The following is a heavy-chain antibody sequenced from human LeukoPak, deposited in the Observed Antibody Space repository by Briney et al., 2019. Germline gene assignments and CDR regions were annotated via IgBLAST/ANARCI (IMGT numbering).Heavy chain of an antibody. CDR2: ISYDGSNK. D-gene: IGHD5-18*01. CDR3: ARGHVDTAMVTADY. Sequence: GGSLRLSCAASGFTFDDYGMSWVRQAPGKGLEWVAVISYDGSNKYYADSVKGRFTISRDNSKNTLYLQMNSLRAEDTAVYYCARGHVDTAMVTADYWGQGTLVTVSS. CDR1: GFTFDDYG. J-gene: IGHJ4*02. V-gene: IGHV3-30*03.